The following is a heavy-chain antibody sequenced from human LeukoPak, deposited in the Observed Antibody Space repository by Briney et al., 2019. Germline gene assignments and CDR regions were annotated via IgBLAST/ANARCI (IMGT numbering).Heavy chain of an antibody. CDR2: INHSGST. CDR3: ARGAHPPPPHLAGVSAGPVDY. Sequence: SETLSLTCAVYGGSFSGYYWSWIRQPPGKGLEWIGEINHSGSTNYNPSLKSRVTISVDTSKNQFSLKLSSVTAADTAVYYCARGAHPPPPHLAGVSAGPVDYWGQGTLVTVSS. J-gene: IGHJ4*02. CDR1: GGSFSGYY. V-gene: IGHV4-34*01. D-gene: IGHD2-8*01.